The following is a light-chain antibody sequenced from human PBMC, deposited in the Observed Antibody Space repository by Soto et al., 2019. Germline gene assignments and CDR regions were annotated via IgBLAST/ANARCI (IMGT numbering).Light chain of an antibody. Sequence: DIQMTQSPSTLSASVGDRVTITCRASQSISSWLAWYQQKPGKAPKLLIYDASSLESGVPSRFSGSGPGTEFTLTISSLQPDDFATYYCQQYNSYSFGQGTKVEIK. CDR3: QQYNSYS. V-gene: IGKV1-5*01. CDR2: DAS. J-gene: IGKJ1*01. CDR1: QSISSW.